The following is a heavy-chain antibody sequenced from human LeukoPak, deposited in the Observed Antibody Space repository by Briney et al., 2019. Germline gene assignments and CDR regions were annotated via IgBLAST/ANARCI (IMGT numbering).Heavy chain of an antibody. Sequence: PGGSLRLSCVASGFAFNNYWMTWVRQAPGKGLEWVANIKQDGSEKYYVDSVKGRFTISRDNAKNSLYLQMNSLRAEDTAVYYCARDDGGYCSYWGQGTLVTVSS. CDR3: ARDDGGYCSY. V-gene: IGHV3-7*01. D-gene: IGHD2-15*01. CDR1: GFAFNNYW. CDR2: IKQDGSEK. J-gene: IGHJ4*02.